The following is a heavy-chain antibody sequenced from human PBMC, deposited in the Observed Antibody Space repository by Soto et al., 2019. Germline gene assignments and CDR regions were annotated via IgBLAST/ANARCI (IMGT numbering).Heavy chain of an antibody. V-gene: IGHV4-30-4*01. Sequence: SETLSLTCTVSGGSISSGDYYWSWIRQPPGKGLEWIGYIYYSGSTYYNPSLKSRVTISVDTSKNQSSLKLSSVAAADTAVYYCARAGFGELFDYWGQGTLVTVSS. CDR1: GGSISSGDYY. CDR3: ARAGFGELFDY. CDR2: IYYSGST. J-gene: IGHJ4*02. D-gene: IGHD3-10*01.